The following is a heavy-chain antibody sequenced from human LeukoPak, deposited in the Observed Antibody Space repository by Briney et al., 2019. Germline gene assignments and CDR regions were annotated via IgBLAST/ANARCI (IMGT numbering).Heavy chain of an antibody. CDR1: GVTVSKNV. D-gene: IGHD3-16*01. J-gene: IGHJ4*02. V-gene: IGHV3-23*01. CDR3: AIWGADHGCLY. CDR2: ISDSGGST. Sequence: GGSLRLSCAASGVTVSKNVMTWVRQAPGKGLEWVSIISDSGGSTFYVDSVKGRFTISRDNSRKTLFLQMNSLRAEDTALYYCAIWGADHGCLYWGQGTLVTVSS.